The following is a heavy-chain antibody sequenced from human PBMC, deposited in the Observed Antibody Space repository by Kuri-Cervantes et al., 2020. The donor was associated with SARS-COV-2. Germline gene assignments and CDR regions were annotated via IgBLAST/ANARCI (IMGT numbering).Heavy chain of an antibody. V-gene: IGHV3-30*02. J-gene: IGHJ6*04. D-gene: IGHD3-3*01. CDR1: GFNFSSYG. Sequence: LSLTCAASGFNFSSYGMHWVRQAPGKGLEWVAFIRYDGSNKYYADSVKGRFTISRDNAKNSLYLQMNSLRAEDTAVYYCAREYYDFWSGEVALDVWGKGTTVTVSS. CDR3: AREYYDFWSGEVALDV. CDR2: IRYDGSNK.